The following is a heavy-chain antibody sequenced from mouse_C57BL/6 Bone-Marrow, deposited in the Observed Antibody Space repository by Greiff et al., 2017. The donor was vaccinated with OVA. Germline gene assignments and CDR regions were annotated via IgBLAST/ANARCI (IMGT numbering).Heavy chain of an antibody. CDR3: ARNSLTTVVATNAMDY. CDR2: ISSGGSYT. V-gene: IGHV5-6*01. Sequence: EVMLVESGGDLVKPGGSLKLSCAASGFTFSSYGMSWVRQTPDKRLEWVATISSGGSYTYYPDSVKGRFTISRDNAKNTLYLQMSSLKSEDTAMYYCARNSLTTVVATNAMDYWGQGTSVTVSS. D-gene: IGHD1-1*01. CDR1: GFTFSSYG. J-gene: IGHJ4*01.